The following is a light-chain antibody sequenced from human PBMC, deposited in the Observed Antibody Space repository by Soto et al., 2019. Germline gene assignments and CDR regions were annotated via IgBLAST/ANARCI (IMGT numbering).Light chain of an antibody. CDR2: EGS. V-gene: IGLV2-23*01. J-gene: IGLJ3*02. Sequence: QSVLTQPASVSGSPGQSITISCTGTSSDVGSYNLVSWYQQHPGKAPKLMIYEGSERPSGVSNRFSGSKSGNTASLTISGLQAEDEADYYCCSYAGSSTPGVFGGGTKLTVL. CDR1: SSDVGSYNL. CDR3: CSYAGSSTPGV.